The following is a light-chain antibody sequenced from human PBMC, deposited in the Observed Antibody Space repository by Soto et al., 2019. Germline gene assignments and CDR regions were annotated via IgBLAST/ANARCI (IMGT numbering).Light chain of an antibody. CDR1: SRDVGGYNY. CDR2: DVT. V-gene: IGLV2-14*01. Sequence: QSVLTQPASVSGSPGQSITISCTGTSRDVGGYNYVSWYQHYPDKAPILIIYDVTSRPSGVSDRFSGSKSGNTASLTISGLQPEDEAHYYCSSFTLSTYVFGSGTKVTVL. CDR3: SSFTLSTYV. J-gene: IGLJ1*01.